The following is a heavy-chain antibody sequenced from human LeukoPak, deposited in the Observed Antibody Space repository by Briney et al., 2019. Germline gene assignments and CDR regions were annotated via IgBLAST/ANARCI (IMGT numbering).Heavy chain of an antibody. CDR1: GFIVSSNH. CDR2: ISGSGGGT. CDR3: AKDRRVVVAFFDY. D-gene: IGHD2-15*01. V-gene: IGHV3-23*01. J-gene: IGHJ4*02. Sequence: GGSLRLSCAVSGFIVSSNHMNWVRQAPGKGLEWVAGISGSGGGTYYADSMKGRFTISRDNSKNTLYLQMNSLRAEDTAVYYCAKDRRVVVAFFDYWGQGTLVTVSS.